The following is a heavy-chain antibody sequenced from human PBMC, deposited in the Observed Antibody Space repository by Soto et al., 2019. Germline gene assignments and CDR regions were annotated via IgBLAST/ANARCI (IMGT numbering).Heavy chain of an antibody. CDR1: GGSPSSFY. J-gene: IGHJ3*02. V-gene: IGHV4-59*01. Sequence: PSETPSPPCTVSGGSPSSFYWGWIRQPPGKGLEWIGYIYYSGSTNYNPSLKSRVTISVDTSKNQFSLKLSSVTAADTAVYYCARVWGYAFDIWGQGTMVTVSS. CDR3: ARVWGYAFDI. CDR2: IYYSGST. D-gene: IGHD3-16*01.